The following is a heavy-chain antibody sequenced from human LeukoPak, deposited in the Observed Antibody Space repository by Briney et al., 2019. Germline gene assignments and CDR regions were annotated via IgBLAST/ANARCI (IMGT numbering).Heavy chain of an antibody. CDR3: ARRRNPNKIFGPQGGIKPNKYFDC. CDR1: GWSFSGYY. CDR2: INHSGSN. J-gene: IGHJ4*02. D-gene: IGHD3-3*01. Sequence: ETLSLTCAVYGWSFSGYYWRWIRQPPGKGLEWIGEINHSGSNNYNPYLKSRVTISVYTSKNLFSLKLSSVTAADTAVYYWARRRNPNKIFGPQGGIKPNKYFDCWGEGILVAVS. V-gene: IGHV4-34*01.